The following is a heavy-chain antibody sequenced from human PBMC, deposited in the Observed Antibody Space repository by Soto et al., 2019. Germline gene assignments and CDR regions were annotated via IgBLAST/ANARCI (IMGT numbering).Heavy chain of an antibody. CDR1: GFTFRSYA. CDR3: ARAQFIGMASKHNLIDP. Sequence: QVQRVESGGGVVQPGRSLRLSCAASGFTFRSYAMHWVRQAPGKGLEWVATISYDENNRYYTDSVKGRFTISRDNSKNTVYLQENSLRDEYTAVYYCARAQFIGMASKHNLIDPWGQGTLVTVSP. J-gene: IGHJ5*02. D-gene: IGHD1-20*01. V-gene: IGHV3-30-3*01. CDR2: ISYDENNR.